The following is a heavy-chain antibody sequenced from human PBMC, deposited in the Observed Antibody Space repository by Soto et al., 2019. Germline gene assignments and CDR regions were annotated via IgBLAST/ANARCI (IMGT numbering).Heavy chain of an antibody. J-gene: IGHJ6*02. Sequence: QVHLQESGPGLVKPSGTLSLTCAVSGGSISSNSWWSWVRQPPGKGLEWIGEIYHSGRTNYNPSLKSRVTISEDKSKNQFSLKLSSVTAADTAFYYCARDRAWCEELQTYYYYGMDVWGQGTTVTVSS. CDR3: ARDRAWCEELQTYYYYGMDV. CDR2: IYHSGRT. D-gene: IGHD3-10*01. CDR1: GGSISSNSW. V-gene: IGHV4-4*02.